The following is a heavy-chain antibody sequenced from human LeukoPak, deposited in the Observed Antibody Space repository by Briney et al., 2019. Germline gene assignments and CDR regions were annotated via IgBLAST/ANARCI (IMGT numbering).Heavy chain of an antibody. CDR3: ARQRYSYGSIYFDY. J-gene: IGHJ4*02. CDR2: IYYSGST. D-gene: IGHD5-18*01. CDR1: GGSISSSSYY. V-gene: IGHV4-39*01. Sequence: SETLSLTCTVSGGSISSSSYYWGWIRQPPGKGLEWIGSIYYSGSTNYNPSLKSRVTISVDTSKNQFSLKLSSVTAADTAVYYCARQRYSYGSIYFDYWGQGTLVTVSS.